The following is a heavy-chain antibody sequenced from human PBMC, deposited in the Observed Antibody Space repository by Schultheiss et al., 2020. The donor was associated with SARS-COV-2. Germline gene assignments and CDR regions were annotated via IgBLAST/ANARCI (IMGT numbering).Heavy chain of an antibody. Sequence: GGSLRLSCAASGFTFSSYWMSWVRQAPGKGLEWVANIKQDGSEKYYVDSVKGRFTISRDNAKNSLYLQMNSLRAEDTAVYYCARDRLYYYDSSGDYWGQGTLVTVSS. V-gene: IGHV3-7*01. CDR3: ARDRLYYYDSSGDY. CDR2: IKQDGSEK. J-gene: IGHJ4*02. CDR1: GFTFSSYW. D-gene: IGHD3-22*01.